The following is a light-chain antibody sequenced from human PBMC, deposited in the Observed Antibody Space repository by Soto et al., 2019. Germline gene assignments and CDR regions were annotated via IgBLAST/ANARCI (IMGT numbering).Light chain of an antibody. J-gene: IGLJ1*01. CDR2: EVN. CDR3: ASFRSGTILV. V-gene: IGLV2-14*01. Sequence: QSVLTQPASVSGSPGQSVTISCTGPRSDIGDSNFISWYQHSPGKAPRLLIYEVNNRPSGVSKRFSGSKSGNTASLTISRLLDDDEADYFCASFRSGTILVFGSETKATV. CDR1: RSDIGDSNF.